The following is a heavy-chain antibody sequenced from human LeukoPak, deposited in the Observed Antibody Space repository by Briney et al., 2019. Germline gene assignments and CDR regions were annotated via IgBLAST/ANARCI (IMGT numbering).Heavy chain of an antibody. CDR3: ARGRALYSSSWLH. Sequence: GGSLRLSCATSGFNFSTHDMHWVRLAPGKGLEWVANIKQDGSEKYYVDSVKGRFTISRDNAKNSLYLQMNSLRAEDTAVYYCARGRALYSSSWLHWGQGTLVTVSS. CDR1: GFNFSTHD. J-gene: IGHJ4*02. D-gene: IGHD6-13*01. V-gene: IGHV3-7*01. CDR2: IKQDGSEK.